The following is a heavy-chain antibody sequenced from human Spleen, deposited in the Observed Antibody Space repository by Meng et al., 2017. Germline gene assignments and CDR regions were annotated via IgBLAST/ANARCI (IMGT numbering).Heavy chain of an antibody. D-gene: IGHD3-10*01. CDR1: GGIFSNSV. Sequence: SVKVSCKAPGGIFSNSVVGWVRQAPGQGLEWMGGINGVFGTANYAQKFQGRVTITADKSTSTAYMELSSLRSEDTAVYYCARPIGLYNYYYGMDVWGQGTTVTVSS. V-gene: IGHV1-69*06. CDR2: INGVFGTA. CDR3: ARPIGLYNYYYGMDV. J-gene: IGHJ6*02.